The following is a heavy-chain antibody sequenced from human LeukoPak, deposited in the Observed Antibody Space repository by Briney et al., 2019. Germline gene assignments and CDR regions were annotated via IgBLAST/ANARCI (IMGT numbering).Heavy chain of an antibody. CDR3: ARVWGIAAAGILDV. CDR2: IYTSGST. J-gene: IGHJ6*04. D-gene: IGHD6-13*01. Sequence: PSETLSLTCTVSGGSISSGSYYWSWIRQPAGKGLESIGRIYTSGSTNYNPSLKSRVTISVDTSKNQFSLKLSSVTAADTAVYYCARVWGIAAAGILDVWGKGTTVTVSS. CDR1: GGSISSGSYY. V-gene: IGHV4-61*02.